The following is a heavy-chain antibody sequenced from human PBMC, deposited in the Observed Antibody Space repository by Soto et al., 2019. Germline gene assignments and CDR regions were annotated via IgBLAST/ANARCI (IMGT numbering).Heavy chain of an antibody. Sequence: QVLLVESGGGVVQPGRSLRISCAVSGFTFSSFGMHWVRQAPGKGLEWVAVISDDGSSKHYADSLKGRFTISRDNSNNTLYLQMDSLGPEDTAVYYCAKDRWGDFGDLNLPGYWGHGTLVTVSS. CDR1: GFTFSSFG. D-gene: IGHD4-17*01. CDR3: AKDRWGDFGDLNLPGY. J-gene: IGHJ4*01. V-gene: IGHV3-30*18. CDR2: ISDDGSSK.